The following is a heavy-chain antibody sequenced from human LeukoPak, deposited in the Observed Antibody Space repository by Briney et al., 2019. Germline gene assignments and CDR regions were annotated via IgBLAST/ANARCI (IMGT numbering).Heavy chain of an antibody. CDR1: GLTFGNSW. D-gene: IGHD1-14*01. J-gene: IGHJ4*02. CDR2: INADGTTT. CDR3: AKDQTANPEYYFDY. V-gene: IGHV3-74*01. Sequence: GGSLRLSCAASGLTFGNSWVHWVRQAPGKGLVWVSLINADGTTTTYADSVKGRFTISRDNSKNTLYLQMNSLRAEDTAVYYCAKDQTANPEYYFDYWGQGTLVTVSS.